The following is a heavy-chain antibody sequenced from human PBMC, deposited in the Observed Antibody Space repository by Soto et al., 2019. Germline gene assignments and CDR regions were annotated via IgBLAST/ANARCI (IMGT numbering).Heavy chain of an antibody. CDR1: GGSISSYY. J-gene: IGHJ3*02. CDR3: ARVWGGAFDI. CDR2: IYYSGST. V-gene: IGHV4-59*01. D-gene: IGHD3-10*01. Sequence: QVQLQESGPGLVKPSETLSLTCTVSGGSISSYYWSWIRQPPGKGLEWIGYIYYSGSTNYNPSLKSRVTISVDTSKNQFSLKLSSVTAADMAVYYCARVWGGAFDIWGQGTMVTVSS.